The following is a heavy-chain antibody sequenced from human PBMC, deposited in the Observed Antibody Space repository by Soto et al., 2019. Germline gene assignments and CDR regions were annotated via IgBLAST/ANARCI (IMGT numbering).Heavy chain of an antibody. Sequence: LSLTCDASGGCISSYYWSWIRQPAGKGLEWIGRIYTSGSTNYIPSLKSRVTMSVDTSKNQFSLKLSSVTAADTAVYYCARGSPIAFFGVVITNWFDPWGQGTLVTVSS. CDR2: IYTSGST. D-gene: IGHD3-3*01. V-gene: IGHV4-4*07. J-gene: IGHJ5*02. CDR3: ARGSPIAFFGVVITNWFDP. CDR1: GGCISSYY.